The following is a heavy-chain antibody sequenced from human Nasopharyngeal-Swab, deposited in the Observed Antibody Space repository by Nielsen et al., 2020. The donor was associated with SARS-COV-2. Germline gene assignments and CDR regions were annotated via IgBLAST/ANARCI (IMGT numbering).Heavy chain of an antibody. CDR1: GYTFTSYD. CDR3: ARGWLLHAFDI. D-gene: IGHD6-19*01. J-gene: IGHJ3*02. V-gene: IGHV1-8*01. Sequence: ASVQVSSKASGYTFTSYDINWVRQATRQGLEWMGWMNPNSGNTGYAQKFQGRVTMTRNTSISTAYMEQSSLRSEDTAVYYCARGWLLHAFDIWGQGTMVTVSS. CDR2: MNPNSGNT.